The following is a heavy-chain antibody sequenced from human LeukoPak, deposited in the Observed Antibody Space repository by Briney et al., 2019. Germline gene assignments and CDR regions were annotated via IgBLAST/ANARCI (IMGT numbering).Heavy chain of an antibody. D-gene: IGHD3-16*01. Sequence: ASVKVSCKASGYTFTNYYMHWVRQAPGQGLEWMGWINPNSGATTYAEIFQGRVTMTRDTSISTVYMELSRLRSDDTAVYYCARVFGFWGLNMDSWGQGTLVTVSS. V-gene: IGHV1-2*02. CDR3: ARVFGFWGLNMDS. J-gene: IGHJ4*02. CDR1: GYTFTNYY. CDR2: INPNSGAT.